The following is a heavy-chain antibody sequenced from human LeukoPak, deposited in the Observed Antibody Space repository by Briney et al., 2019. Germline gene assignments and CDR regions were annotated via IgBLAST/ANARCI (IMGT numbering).Heavy chain of an antibody. CDR2: IKQDGSEK. D-gene: IGHD3-9*01. Sequence: GGSLRLSCAASGFTFSSYWMSWVRQAPGKGLEWVANIKQDGSEKYYVDSVKGRFTISRDNAKNSLYLQMNSLRAEDTAVYYCAREGYDILTVRQRIHYYYGMDVWGQGTTVTVSS. V-gene: IGHV3-7*01. CDR1: GFTFSSYW. CDR3: AREGYDILTVRQRIHYYYGMDV. J-gene: IGHJ6*02.